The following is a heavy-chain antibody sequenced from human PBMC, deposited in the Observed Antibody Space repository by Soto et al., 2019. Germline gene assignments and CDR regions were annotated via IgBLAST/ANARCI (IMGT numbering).Heavy chain of an antibody. CDR3: ASMQAAAGPYYFDY. Sequence: QVQLQESGPGLVKPSETLSLTCTVSGGSISSYYWSWIRQPPGKGLEWIGYIYYSGSTNYNPSLTSRVTISVHTSKTQFPLKLISVTAADTAVYYCASMQAAAGPYYFDYWGQGTLVTVSS. CDR1: GGSISSYY. D-gene: IGHD6-13*01. J-gene: IGHJ4*02. V-gene: IGHV4-59*01. CDR2: IYYSGST.